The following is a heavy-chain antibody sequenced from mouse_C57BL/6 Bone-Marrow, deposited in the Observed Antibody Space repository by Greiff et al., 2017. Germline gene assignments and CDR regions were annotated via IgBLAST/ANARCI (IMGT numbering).Heavy chain of an antibody. CDR3: ARDYYGSYYFDY. V-gene: IGHV5-6*02. Sequence: EVMLVESGGDLVKPGGSLKLSCAASGFTFSSYGMSWVRQTPDKRLEWVATISSGGSYTYYPDSVKGRFTISRDNAKNTLYLQMGSLKSEDTAMYYCARDYYGSYYFDYWGQGTTLTVSS. CDR2: ISSGGSYT. CDR1: GFTFSSYG. J-gene: IGHJ2*01. D-gene: IGHD1-1*01.